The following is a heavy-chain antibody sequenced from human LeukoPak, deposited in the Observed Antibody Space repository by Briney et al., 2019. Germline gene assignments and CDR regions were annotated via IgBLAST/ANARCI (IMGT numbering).Heavy chain of an antibody. D-gene: IGHD2/OR15-2a*01. CDR1: GXSFSSYA. Sequence: PGGSLRLSCAASGXSFSSYAMSWVRQAPGKGLEWVSAISGSGGSTYYADSVKGRFTISRDNSKNTLYLQMNSLRAEDTAVYYCAKTPPRLIGLGPLSYYYGMDVWGQGTTVIVSS. CDR3: AKTPPRLIGLGPLSYYYGMDV. CDR2: ISGSGGST. J-gene: IGHJ6*02. V-gene: IGHV3-23*01.